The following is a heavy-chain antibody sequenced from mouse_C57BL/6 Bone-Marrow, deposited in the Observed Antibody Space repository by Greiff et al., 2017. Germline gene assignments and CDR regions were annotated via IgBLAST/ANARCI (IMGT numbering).Heavy chain of an antibody. D-gene: IGHD4-1*01. V-gene: IGHV2-2*01. CDR2: IWSGGST. CDR1: GFSLTSYG. J-gene: IGHJ3*01. CDR3: ARRANWDSFAY. Sequence: QVQLKESGPGLVQPSQSLSITCTVSGFSLTSYGVHWVRQSPGKGLAWLGVIWSGGSTDYNAAFISRLSISKDNSKIQVFFKMNRPQADDTAIYYCARRANWDSFAYWGQGTLVTVAA.